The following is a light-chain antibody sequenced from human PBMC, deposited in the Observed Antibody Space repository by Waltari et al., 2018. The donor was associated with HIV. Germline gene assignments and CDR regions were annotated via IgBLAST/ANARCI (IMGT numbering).Light chain of an antibody. J-gene: IGLJ2*01. Sequence: QSVLTQPPSASGTPGQRVTISCSGRRSNIGSNPVSWYQQLPGTAPKLMIYEVNKRPSGVPDRFSGAKSGTVASLTVSGLQADDEADYYCSSYAGRDNRVVFGGGTKLTVL. CDR3: SSYAGRDNRVV. CDR1: RSNIGSNP. V-gene: IGLV1-44*01. CDR2: EVN.